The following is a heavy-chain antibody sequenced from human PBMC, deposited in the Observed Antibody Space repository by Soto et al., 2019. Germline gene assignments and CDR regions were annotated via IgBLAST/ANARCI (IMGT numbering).Heavy chain of an antibody. J-gene: IGHJ4*02. CDR2: IPYDGSNK. CDR1: GFTFSSYA. V-gene: IGHV3-30-3*01. CDR3: ARSPDPGYSSGWYLGY. Sequence: GSLRLSCAASGFTFSSYAMHWVRQAPGKGLEWVAVIPYDGSNKYYADSVKGRFTISRDNSKNTLYLQMNSLRAEDTAVYYCARSPDPGYSSGWYLGYWGQGTLVTVSS. D-gene: IGHD6-19*01.